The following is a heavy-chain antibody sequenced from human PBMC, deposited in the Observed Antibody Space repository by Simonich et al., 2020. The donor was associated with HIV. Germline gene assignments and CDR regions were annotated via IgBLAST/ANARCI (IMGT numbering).Heavy chain of an antibody. J-gene: IGHJ5*02. Sequence: QEQLQQLGAGLLKPSETLSLTCAVYVGAFTPYYWTWIRQPPGKGLDWIGDINHSKNTNYNPSLKSRLTISIDTSKNQFSLKLTSVTAADTAIYYCARGRKITGTYRWFDPWGQGTLVTVSS. CDR3: ARGRKITGTYRWFDP. CDR2: INHSKNT. CDR1: VGAFTPYY. D-gene: IGHD1-7*01. V-gene: IGHV4-34*01.